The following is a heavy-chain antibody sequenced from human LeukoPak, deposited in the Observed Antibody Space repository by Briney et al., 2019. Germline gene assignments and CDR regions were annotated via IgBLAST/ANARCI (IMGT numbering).Heavy chain of an antibody. CDR2: INQDGSEK. CDR1: GFTLSSYW. CDR3: ARDRWGYSYGGD. Sequence: GGSLRLSCVASGFTLSSYWMSWVRQAPGKGLEWVANINQDGSEKYYVDSVKGRFTISRDNAKNSLYLQMNSLRDEDTAVYYCARDRWGYSYGGDWGQGTLVTVSS. V-gene: IGHV3-7*01. D-gene: IGHD5-18*01. J-gene: IGHJ4*02.